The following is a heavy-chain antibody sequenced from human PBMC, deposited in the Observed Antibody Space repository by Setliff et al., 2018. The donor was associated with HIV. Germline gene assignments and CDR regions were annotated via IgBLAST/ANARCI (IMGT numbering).Heavy chain of an antibody. J-gene: IGHJ4*02. CDR2: ISASVGDT. Sequence: GGSLRLSCAASGSTFRGYAMSWVRQAPGKGLEWVSCISASVGDTYYADSVKGRFTISRDNSKNTLYLQMNSLRAEDTAVYYCANSGEMAAITYFDYWGQGTLVTVSS. CDR1: GSTFRGYA. V-gene: IGHV3-23*01. D-gene: IGHD5-12*01. CDR3: ANSGEMAAITYFDY.